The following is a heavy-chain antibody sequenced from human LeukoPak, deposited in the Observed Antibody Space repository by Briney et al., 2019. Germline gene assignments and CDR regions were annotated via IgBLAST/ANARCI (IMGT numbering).Heavy chain of an antibody. J-gene: IGHJ3*02. CDR3: AKREAGAGTHVFDI. CDR1: GFTFDDYA. D-gene: IGHD6-19*01. Sequence: GGSLRLSCAASGFTFDDYAMHWVRQAPGKGLEWVSGISWNSGSIGYADSVKGRFTISRDNAKNSLYLQMNSLRAEDTALYYWAKREAGAGTHVFDIWAKGTMVTVFS. V-gene: IGHV3-9*01. CDR2: ISWNSGSI.